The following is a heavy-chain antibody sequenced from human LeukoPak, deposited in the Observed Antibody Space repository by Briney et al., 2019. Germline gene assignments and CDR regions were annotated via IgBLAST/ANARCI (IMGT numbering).Heavy chain of an antibody. CDR1: GYTLTNYA. J-gene: IGHJ4*02. CDR3: ARGIPASGHLDY. D-gene: IGHD6-13*01. CDR2: INTYNGNT. V-gene: IGHV1-18*01. Sequence: ASVKVSCMASGYTLTNYAFSWVRQAPGQGLEWMGWINTYNGNTYYAQKLQGRVTLTTDTSTTTAYMELRSLRSDDTAVYYCARGIPASGHLDYWGQGTLVTVSS.